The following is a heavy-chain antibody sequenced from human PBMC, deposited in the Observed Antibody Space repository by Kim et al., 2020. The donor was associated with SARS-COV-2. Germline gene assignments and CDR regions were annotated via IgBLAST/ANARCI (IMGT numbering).Heavy chain of an antibody. J-gene: IGHJ4*02. V-gene: IGHV5-51*01. CDR1: GYTFSSYW. Sequence: GASLKISCKASGYTFSSYWIGWVRQMPGKGLEWMGIIYPGDSDTTYSPSFQGQVTISADNSISTAYLQWSSLKASDTAMYYCARPDYAGNSFNYWGQGTLVTVSS. D-gene: IGHD4-17*01. CDR2: IYPGDSDT. CDR3: ARPDYAGNSFNY.